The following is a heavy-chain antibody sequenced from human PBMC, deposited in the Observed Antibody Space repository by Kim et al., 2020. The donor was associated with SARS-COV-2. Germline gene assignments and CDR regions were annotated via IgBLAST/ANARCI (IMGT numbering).Heavy chain of an antibody. V-gene: IGHV4-39*01. CDR2: IYYSGST. CDR3: ARLHQDGVAMNVGPNWFDP. J-gene: IGHJ5*02. CDR1: GGSISSSSYY. D-gene: IGHD3-3*01. Sequence: SETLSLTCTVSGGSISSSSYYWGWIRQPPGKGLEWIGSIYYSGSTYYNPSLKSRVTISVDTSKNQFSLKLSSVTAADTAVYYCARLHQDGVAMNVGPNWFDPWGQGTLVTVSS.